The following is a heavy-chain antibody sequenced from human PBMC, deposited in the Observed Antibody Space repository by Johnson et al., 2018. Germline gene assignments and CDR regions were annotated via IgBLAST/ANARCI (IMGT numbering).Heavy chain of an antibody. D-gene: IGHD6-19*01. CDR1: GFAFNTYG. CDR2: ISYDGSNT. V-gene: IGHV3-30*18. J-gene: IGHJ6*03. CDR3: GKEMGWYLGYFYYYMDV. Sequence: QVQLQESGGGVVQXGRSXRLXCAASGFAFNTYGIHWVRQAPGKGLEWVAVISYDGSNTYYADSVKGRFTISRDNSKNMLYLEMNSLRADDTAVYYCGKEMGWYLGYFYYYMDVWGKGTTVTVSS.